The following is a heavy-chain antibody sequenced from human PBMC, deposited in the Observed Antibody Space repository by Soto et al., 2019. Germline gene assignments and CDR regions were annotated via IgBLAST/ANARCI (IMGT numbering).Heavy chain of an antibody. CDR3: ARGSFSSSSSWFDP. CDR2: ISYTGRT. J-gene: IGHJ5*02. D-gene: IGHD6-6*01. Sequence: TLSLTCTVSGGSIGSDANFLSCIRQLPGRGLEWIGYISYTGRTYYTPSLNSRLTISLDTSKNLFSLRLSAVTAADTAVYFCARGSFSSSSSWFDPWGQGTLVTVSS. CDR1: GGSIGSDANF. V-gene: IGHV4-31*03.